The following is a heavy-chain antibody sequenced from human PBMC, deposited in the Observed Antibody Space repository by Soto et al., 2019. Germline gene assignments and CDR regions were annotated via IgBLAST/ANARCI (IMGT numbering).Heavy chain of an antibody. J-gene: IGHJ4*02. CDR2: INPSGGST. CDR1: GYTFTSYY. D-gene: IGHD3-22*01. V-gene: IGHV1-46*01. Sequence: QVQLVQSGAEVKKPGASVKVSCKASGYTFTSYYMHWVRQAPGQGLEWMGIINPSGGSTSYAQKFQGRVTMTRDTSTSTVYMELSSLRSEDTAVYYCARDSELSMIVVVTAFDYWGPGTLVTVSS. CDR3: ARDSELSMIVVVTAFDY.